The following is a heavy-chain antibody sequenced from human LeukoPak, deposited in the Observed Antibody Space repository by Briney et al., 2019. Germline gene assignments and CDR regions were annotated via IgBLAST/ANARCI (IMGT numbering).Heavy chain of an antibody. J-gene: IGHJ4*02. CDR2: INQDGSEK. D-gene: IGHD3-22*01. Sequence: GGSLRLSCAVSGFTFRSHWMSWVRQAPGKGLEWVANINQDGSEKYYVDSVKGRLTISRDNAKNPLYLQMNSLRAEDTAVYYCAREEEKYDSSGYFAYWGQGTLVTVSS. V-gene: IGHV3-7*01. CDR3: AREEEKYDSSGYFAY. CDR1: GFTFRSHW.